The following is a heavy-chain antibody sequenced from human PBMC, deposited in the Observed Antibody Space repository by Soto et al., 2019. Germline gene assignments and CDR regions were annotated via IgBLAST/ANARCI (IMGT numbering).Heavy chain of an antibody. CDR3: ARDLRYCSSTSCYVYYYYGMDV. CDR1: GFTFSSYA. D-gene: IGHD2-2*01. V-gene: IGHV3-30-3*01. J-gene: IGHJ6*02. CDR2: ISYHGSNK. Sequence: GGSLRLSCAASGFTFSSYAMHRVRQAPGKGLEWVAVISYHGSNKYYADSVKGRFTISRDNSKNTLYLQMNSLRAEDTAVYYCARDLRYCSSTSCYVYYYYGMDVWGQGTTVTVSS.